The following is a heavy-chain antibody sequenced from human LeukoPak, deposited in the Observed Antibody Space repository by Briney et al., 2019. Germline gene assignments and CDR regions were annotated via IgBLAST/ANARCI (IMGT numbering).Heavy chain of an antibody. J-gene: IGHJ4*02. CDR2: INSDGSST. CDR1: GFTFSSYA. V-gene: IGHV3-74*01. Sequence: GGSLRLSCAASGFTFSSYAMSWVRQAPGKGLVCVSRINSDGSSTSYADSVKGRFTISRDNAKNTLYLQMNSLRAEDTAVYYCARDHNNWNDVLDYWGQGTLVTVSS. CDR3: ARDHNNWNDVLDY. D-gene: IGHD1-20*01.